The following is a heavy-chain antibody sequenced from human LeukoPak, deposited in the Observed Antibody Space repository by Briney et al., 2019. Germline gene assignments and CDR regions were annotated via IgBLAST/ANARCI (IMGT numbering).Heavy chain of an antibody. J-gene: IGHJ4*02. CDR1: GYTFTGYY. Sequence: ASVKVSCKASGYTFTGYYMHWVRQAPGQGLEWMGRINPNSGGTNYAQKFQGRVTMTRDTSISTAYMELSRLRSDDTAVYYCARDGREYQLLTHLDYWGQGTLVTVSS. CDR2: INPNSGGT. D-gene: IGHD2-2*01. CDR3: ARDGREYQLLTHLDY. V-gene: IGHV1-2*06.